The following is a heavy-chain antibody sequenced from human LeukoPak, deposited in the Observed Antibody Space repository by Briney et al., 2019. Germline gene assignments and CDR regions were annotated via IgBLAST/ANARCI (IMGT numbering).Heavy chain of an antibody. CDR2: INTDGSRT. CDR1: GFTFSNYW. CDR3: ARSAGMVDY. Sequence: PGGSLRLSCAASGFTFSNYWMHWVRHAPGKGLVWVSRINTDGSRTTYADSVRGRFTISRDNAKNTLYLQMNTLRAADTAVYYCARSAGMVDYWGQGTLVTVSS. V-gene: IGHV3-74*01. J-gene: IGHJ4*02.